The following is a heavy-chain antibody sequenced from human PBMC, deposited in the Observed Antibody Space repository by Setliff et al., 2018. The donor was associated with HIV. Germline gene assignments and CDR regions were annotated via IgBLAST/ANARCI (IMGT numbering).Heavy chain of an antibody. CDR1: GGSFSSVSYY. CDR2: IYFSGST. Sequence: SETLSLTCTVSGGSFSSVSYYWNWIRQPAGKGLEWIGRIYFSGSTNYNPSLKSRVTISIDTSENQFSLNLTSVTAADTAIYYCARGLDVWGTYRYRNYFDYWGQGTLVTVSS. V-gene: IGHV4-61*10. J-gene: IGHJ4*02. D-gene: IGHD3-16*02. CDR3: ARGLDVWGTYRYRNYFDY.